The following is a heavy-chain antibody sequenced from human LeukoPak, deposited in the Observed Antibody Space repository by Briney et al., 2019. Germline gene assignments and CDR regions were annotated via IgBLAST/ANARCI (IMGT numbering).Heavy chain of an antibody. Sequence: GGSLRLSCAASGFTFSSYSMNWVRQAPGKGLEWVSSISSSSSYIYYADSVKGRFTISRDNAKNSLYLQMNSLRAEDTAVYYCARDPGAGGNRLFDYWGQGTLVTVSS. CDR1: GFTFSSYS. CDR3: ARDPGAGGNRLFDY. CDR2: ISSSSSYI. D-gene: IGHD4-23*01. V-gene: IGHV3-21*01. J-gene: IGHJ4*02.